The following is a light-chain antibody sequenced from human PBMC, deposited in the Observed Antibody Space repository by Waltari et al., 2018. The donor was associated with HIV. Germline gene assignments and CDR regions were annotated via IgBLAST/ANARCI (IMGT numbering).Light chain of an antibody. CDR1: SSNIGAGYD. V-gene: IGLV1-40*01. CDR3: QSYDSSLSGWV. Sequence: QSVLTQPPSVSEAPGQRVTISCTGRSSNIGAGYDVHWYQQLPGTAPKLLIFGNNNRPSGVPDRFSGSKSGTSASLAITGLQAEDEADYYCQSYDSSLSGWVFGGGTKLTVL. J-gene: IGLJ3*02. CDR2: GNN.